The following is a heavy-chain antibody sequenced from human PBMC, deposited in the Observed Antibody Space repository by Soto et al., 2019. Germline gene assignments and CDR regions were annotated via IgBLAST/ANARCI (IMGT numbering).Heavy chain of an antibody. CDR1: GFTFSGSA. Sequence: EVQLVESGGGLVQPGGSLKLSCAASGFTFSGSAMHWVRQASGKGLEWVGRIRSKANNYVTAYGASVKGRFTISRDDSKNTAYLQMNSLKTEDTAVYYCSRQASDFWSGKPQYYMDVWGKGTTVTVSS. D-gene: IGHD3-3*01. CDR2: IRSKANNYVT. J-gene: IGHJ6*03. V-gene: IGHV3-73*01. CDR3: SRQASDFWSGKPQYYMDV.